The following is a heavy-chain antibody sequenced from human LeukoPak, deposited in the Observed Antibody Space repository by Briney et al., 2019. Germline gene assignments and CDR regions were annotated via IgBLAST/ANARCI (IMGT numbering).Heavy chain of an antibody. CDR1: GGSISSYY. Sequence: SETLSLTCTVSGGSISSYYWSWIRQPAGKGLEWIGRVYTSGSTNYNPSLKSRVTMSVDTSKNQFSLKLSPVTAADTAVYYCARGGSGWYPNYYYYMDVWGKGTTVTISS. V-gene: IGHV4-4*07. J-gene: IGHJ6*03. CDR2: VYTSGST. D-gene: IGHD6-19*01. CDR3: ARGGSGWYPNYYYYMDV.